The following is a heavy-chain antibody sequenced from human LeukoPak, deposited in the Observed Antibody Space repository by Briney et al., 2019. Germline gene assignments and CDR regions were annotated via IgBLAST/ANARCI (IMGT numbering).Heavy chain of an antibody. D-gene: IGHD4-17*01. CDR2: IGTIGNT. Sequence: QSGGSLRLSCAASGFTFHNYVMTWVRQAPGKGLEWVSTIGTIGNTYYADSVKGRFTISKDNSKNTLYLQMHSLRAEDTALYYCTKGAHGDYDYWGQGTLVTVSS. CDR3: TKGAHGDYDY. CDR1: GFTFHNYV. V-gene: IGHV3-23*01. J-gene: IGHJ4*02.